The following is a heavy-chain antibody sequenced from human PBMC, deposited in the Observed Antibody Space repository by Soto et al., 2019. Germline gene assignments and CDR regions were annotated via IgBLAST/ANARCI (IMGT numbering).Heavy chain of an antibody. D-gene: IGHD3-22*01. J-gene: IGHJ4*02. Sequence: ASVKGSCKASGYTLTGYGISWVRQAPGQGLEWMGWISAYNGNTNYAQKLQGRVTMTTDTSTSTAYMELRSLRSDDTAVYYCAKDTYYYSSSGYYVFDSWGQGTLVTVSS. V-gene: IGHV1-18*01. CDR1: GYTLTGYG. CDR3: AKDTYYYSSSGYYVFDS. CDR2: ISAYNGNT.